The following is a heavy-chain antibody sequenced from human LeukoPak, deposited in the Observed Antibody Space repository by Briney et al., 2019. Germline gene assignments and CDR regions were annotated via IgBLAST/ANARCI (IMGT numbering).Heavy chain of an antibody. D-gene: IGHD5-12*01. J-gene: IGHJ4*02. CDR2: TSFDESTK. CDR1: GFTFSNYA. V-gene: IGHV3-30-3*01. CDR3: ARDAGWLRPFDY. Sequence: PGRSLRLSCAASGFTFSNYAMHWVRQPPGKGLEWVAVTSFDESTKYYADSVKGRFTISRDNSKNTLYLQMNSLNPEDTAVYYCARDAGWLRPFDYWGQGTLVTVSS.